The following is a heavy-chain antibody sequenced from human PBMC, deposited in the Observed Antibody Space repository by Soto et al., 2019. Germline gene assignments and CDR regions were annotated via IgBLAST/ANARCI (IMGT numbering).Heavy chain of an antibody. Sequence: GGSLRLSCAASGFTFDDYAMHWVRQAPGKGLEWVSGISWNSGSIGYADSVKGRFTISRDNAKNSLYLQMNSLRAEDTALYYCAKDMGLSRYYYCGMDVWGQGTTVTVSS. CDR2: ISWNSGSI. J-gene: IGHJ6*02. CDR1: GFTFDDYA. D-gene: IGHD3-16*01. V-gene: IGHV3-9*01. CDR3: AKDMGLSRYYYCGMDV.